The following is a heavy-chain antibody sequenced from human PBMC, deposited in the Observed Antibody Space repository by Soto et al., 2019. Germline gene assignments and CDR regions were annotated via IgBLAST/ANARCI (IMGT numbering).Heavy chain of an antibody. CDR2: ISGSGRST. CDR3: ARVLPGKWSHYFYGMDV. J-gene: IGHJ6*01. D-gene: IGHD2-15*01. CDR1: GFTFGSYA. Sequence: PGGSLRLSCEASGFTFGSYAMSWVRQAPGKGLEWVSSISGSGRSTNYADSVKGRFTISRDNSKNSLYLQMNSLRVEDTAVYYCARVLPGKWSHYFYGMDVWGQGTTVTVSP. V-gene: IGHV3-23*01.